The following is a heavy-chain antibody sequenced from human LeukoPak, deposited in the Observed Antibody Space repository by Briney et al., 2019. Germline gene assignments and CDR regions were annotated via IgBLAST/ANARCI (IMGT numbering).Heavy chain of an antibody. J-gene: IGHJ5*02. D-gene: IGHD6-19*01. V-gene: IGHV3-30*02. CDR3: AKEMYGSGWYSWFDP. Sequence: PGGSLRLSCAGSGFTPSIYGMHWVRQAPGKGLEWVAFIRDDGTDEYYADSVKGRFTISRDTSKNTVYLQMKSLRAEDTAVYYCAKEMYGSGWYSWFDPWGQGTLVTVS. CDR2: IRDDGTDE. CDR1: GFTPSIYG.